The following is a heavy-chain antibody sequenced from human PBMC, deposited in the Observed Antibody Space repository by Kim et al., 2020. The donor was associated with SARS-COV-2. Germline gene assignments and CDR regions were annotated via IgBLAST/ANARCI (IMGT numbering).Heavy chain of an antibody. J-gene: IGHJ4*02. CDR2: ISAYNGNT. CDR1: GYTFTSYS. D-gene: IGHD5-18*01. CDR3: ARERGYTFGNDFDY. Sequence: ASVKVSCKASGYTFTSYSISWVRQAPGQGPEWLGWISAYNGNTYYKRNLQDRVTMTTDTSASTAYMELSSLRSDDTAVYYCARERGYTFGNDFDYWGQGTLVTVSS. V-gene: IGHV1-18*01.